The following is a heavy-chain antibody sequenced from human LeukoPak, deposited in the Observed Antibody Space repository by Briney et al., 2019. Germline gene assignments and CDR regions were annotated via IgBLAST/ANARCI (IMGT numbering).Heavy chain of an antibody. V-gene: IGHV3-30*02. Sequence: GGSLRLSCAASGFTFSSYGMHWVRQAPGKGREWGAFIRLDGDNVYYADSVKGRFTISRDNSKNTLYLQMNSLRAEDTAVYYCAKDRGTSSGRYIGVAFDIWGQGTMVTVSS. D-gene: IGHD5-12*01. CDR1: GFTFSSYG. CDR2: IRLDGDNV. J-gene: IGHJ3*02. CDR3: AKDRGTSSGRYIGVAFDI.